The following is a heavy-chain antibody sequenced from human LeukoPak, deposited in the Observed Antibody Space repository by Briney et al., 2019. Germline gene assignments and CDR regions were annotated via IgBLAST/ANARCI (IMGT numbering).Heavy chain of an antibody. Sequence: ASVKVSCKASGYTFTGYYMHWVRQAPGQGLEWMGWINTNSGGTKYAQKFQGRVTVTRDTSISTAYMELSRLRSDDTAVYYCARDYYGSGSYFDYWGQGTLVTVSS. V-gene: IGHV1-2*02. J-gene: IGHJ4*02. CDR1: GYTFTGYY. CDR2: INTNSGGT. D-gene: IGHD3-10*01. CDR3: ARDYYGSGSYFDY.